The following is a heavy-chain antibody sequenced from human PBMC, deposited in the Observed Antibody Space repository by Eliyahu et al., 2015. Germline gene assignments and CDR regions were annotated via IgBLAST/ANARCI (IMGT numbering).Heavy chain of an antibody. J-gene: IGHJ4*02. V-gene: IGHV3-23*01. D-gene: IGHD1/OR15-1a*01. CDR3: TKRDNNMRWYFDY. CDR2: IVGSGANT. Sequence: EVQLLESGGGLVQPGGSXXLSCAASXFXFSSYPXXWVRQAPGKGLEWVASIVGSGANTYYADSVKGRFVVSSDSSKNTLYLQLNSLRADDTAVYYCTKRDNNMRWYFDYWGRGTLVTVSS. CDR1: XFXFSSYP.